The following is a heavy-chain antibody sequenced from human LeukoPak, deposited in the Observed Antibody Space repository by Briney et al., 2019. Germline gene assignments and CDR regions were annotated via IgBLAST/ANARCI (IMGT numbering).Heavy chain of an antibody. J-gene: IGHJ4*02. CDR2: ISYDGSNK. CDR3: TTDLPGIVVGGGY. V-gene: IGHV3-30-3*01. Sequence: GRSLRLSCAASGFAFSSYAMHWVRQAPGKGLEWVAVISYDGSNKYYADSVKGRFTISRDNSKNTLYLQMNSLRAEDTAVYYCTTDLPGIVVGGGYWGQGTLVTVSS. CDR1: GFAFSSYA. D-gene: IGHD2-21*01.